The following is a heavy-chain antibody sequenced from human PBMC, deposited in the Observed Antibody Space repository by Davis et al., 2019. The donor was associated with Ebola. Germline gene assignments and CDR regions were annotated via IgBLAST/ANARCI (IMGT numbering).Heavy chain of an antibody. V-gene: IGHV3-48*02. CDR3: ARVPIVATIRADY. CDR1: GFTFSNYA. CDR2: ISSSGSTI. D-gene: IGHD5-12*01. J-gene: IGHJ4*02. Sequence: GESLKISCAASGFTFSNYAMNWVRQAPGKGLEWVSYISSSGSTIYYADSVKGRFTISRDNAKNSLYLQMNSLRDEDTAVYYCARVPIVATIRADYWGQGTLVTVSS.